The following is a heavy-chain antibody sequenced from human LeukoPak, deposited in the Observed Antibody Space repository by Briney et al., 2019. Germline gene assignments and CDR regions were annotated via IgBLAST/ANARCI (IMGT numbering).Heavy chain of an antibody. V-gene: IGHV3-23*01. J-gene: IGHJ4*02. CDR3: ARGPYYYDSSGYLRYYFDS. CDR1: GFTFSSYA. Sequence: PGGSLRLSCAASGFTFSSYAMSWVRQAPGKGLEWVSAISGSGGSTYYADSVKGRFTISRDNSKNTLYLQMNSLRAEDSAVYYCARGPYYYDSSGYLRYYFDSWGQGTLVTVSS. CDR2: ISGSGGST. D-gene: IGHD3-22*01.